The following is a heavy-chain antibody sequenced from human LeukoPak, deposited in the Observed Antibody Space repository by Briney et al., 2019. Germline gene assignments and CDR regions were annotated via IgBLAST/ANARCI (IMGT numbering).Heavy chain of an antibody. CDR1: GYSFTGYF. D-gene: IGHD3-16*01. Sequence: AASVKVSCKASGYSFTGYFMQRVRQAPGQGLEWMGWINPNSGDTNYAQKFQGRVTMTRDTSISTAYMELSRLRSDDAAVYYCARRFYYAMDVWGQGTTVTVSS. CDR3: ARRFYYAMDV. CDR2: INPNSGDT. J-gene: IGHJ6*02. V-gene: IGHV1-2*02.